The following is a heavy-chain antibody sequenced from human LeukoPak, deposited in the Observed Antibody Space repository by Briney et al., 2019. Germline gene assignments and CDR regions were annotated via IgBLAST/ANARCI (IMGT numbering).Heavy chain of an antibody. CDR2: ISLNGAST. J-gene: IGHJ4*02. Sequence: GGSLRLSCSASGFTFSNFTLHWVRQAPGKGLEYLAAISLNGASTYYADAVKGRFTISRDNSKNTLYLQMNSLRTEDTAVYYCVKDEADIAVVQWGPGTLVTVSS. CDR3: VKDEADIAVVQ. V-gene: IGHV3-64D*06. CDR1: GFTFSNFT. D-gene: IGHD2-2*01.